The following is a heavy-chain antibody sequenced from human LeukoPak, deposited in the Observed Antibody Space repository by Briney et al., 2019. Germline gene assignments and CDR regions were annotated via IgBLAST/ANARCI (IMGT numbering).Heavy chain of an antibody. J-gene: IGHJ6*02. Sequence: SETLSLTCTVSGGSISSSSYYWGWIRQPPGKGLEWIGSIYYSGSTYYNPSLKSRVTISVDTSKNQFSLKLSSVTAADTAVYHCARHLTFYYYGMDVWGQGTTVTVSS. V-gene: IGHV4-39*01. CDR3: ARHLTFYYYGMDV. CDR1: GGSISSSSYY. CDR2: IYYSGST. D-gene: IGHD2-21*02.